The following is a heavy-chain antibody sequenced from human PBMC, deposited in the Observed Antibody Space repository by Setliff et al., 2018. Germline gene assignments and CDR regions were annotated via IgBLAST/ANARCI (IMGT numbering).Heavy chain of an antibody. CDR1: GYTFTNYW. CDR2: IYPGDSDT. CDR3: ARLGTGEQLVNKGGHYFDY. Sequence: GASVKVSCKASGYTFTNYWIGWVRQMPGKGLEWMGIIYPGDSDTRYSPSFQGQVTISADKSINTAYLQWSSLKASDTAMYYCARLGTGEQLVNKGGHYFDYWGQGTLVTVSS. J-gene: IGHJ4*02. D-gene: IGHD6-6*01. V-gene: IGHV5-51*01.